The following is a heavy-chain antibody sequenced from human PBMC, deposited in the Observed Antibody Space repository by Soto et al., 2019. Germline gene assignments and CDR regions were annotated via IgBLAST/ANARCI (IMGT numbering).Heavy chain of an antibody. Sequence: SATLSLTCTVSGGSISSYYWSWIRQPPGKGLEWIGYIYYSGSTNYNPSLKSRVTISVDTSKNQFSLKLSSVTAADTAVYYCARRTPGGSETDYNSWFDRWGKGARVTVSS. D-gene: IGHD3-10*01. V-gene: IGHV4-59*01. CDR3: ARRTPGGSETDYNSWFDR. CDR2: IYYSGST. CDR1: GGSISSYY. J-gene: IGHJ5*02.